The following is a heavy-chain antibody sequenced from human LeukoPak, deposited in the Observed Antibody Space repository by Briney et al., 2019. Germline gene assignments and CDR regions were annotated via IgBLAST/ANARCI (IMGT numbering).Heavy chain of an antibody. J-gene: IGHJ4*02. Sequence: GESLKISCKGSGYTFASYWIGWVRQMPGEGLEWMGIIDPRDSETRYSPSFQGQVTISVDKSITTAYLQWSNLKASDTAIYYCARQASGNFDYWGQGTLVTVSS. CDR1: GYTFASYW. D-gene: IGHD1-26*01. CDR3: ARQASGNFDY. V-gene: IGHV5-51*01. CDR2: IDPRDSET.